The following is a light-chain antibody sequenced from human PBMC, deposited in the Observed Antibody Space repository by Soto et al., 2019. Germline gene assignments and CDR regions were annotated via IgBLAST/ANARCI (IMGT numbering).Light chain of an antibody. CDR1: QSISSW. CDR3: QQYNSHSRT. V-gene: IGKV1-5*01. CDR2: DAS. J-gene: IGKJ1*01. Sequence: DIQMTQSPSTLSASVGDRVTITCRASQSISSWLAWYQQKPGKAPNLLISDASSLKRGVPSRFSGSGSATEFTLTISSLQPDDFATYYCQQYNSHSRTFGQGTKVE.